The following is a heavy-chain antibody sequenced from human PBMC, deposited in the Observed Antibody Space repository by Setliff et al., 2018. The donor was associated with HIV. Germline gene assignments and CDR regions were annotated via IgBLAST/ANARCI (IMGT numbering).Heavy chain of an antibody. D-gene: IGHD3-22*01. CDR1: GFSFSKYT. V-gene: IGHV3-21*01. Sequence: GGSLRLSCAASGFSFSKYTMKWVRQAPGKGLEWVSSISYDSRFIYHADSMKGRFTISRDNAKKLVYLQMNSLRAEDTAIYYCARDRASSGYYARFDHWGQGTLVTVSS. CDR2: ISYDSRFI. J-gene: IGHJ4*02. CDR3: ARDRASSGYYARFDH.